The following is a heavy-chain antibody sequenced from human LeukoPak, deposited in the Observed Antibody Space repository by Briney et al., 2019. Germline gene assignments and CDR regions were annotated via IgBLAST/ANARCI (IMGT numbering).Heavy chain of an antibody. J-gene: IGHJ5*02. V-gene: IGHV4-34*01. CDR3: ARGYNLVVPAAIPWFDP. D-gene: IGHD2-2*01. CDR2: INHSGST. CDR1: GGSFSVYY. Sequence: PSETLSLTCAVYGGSFSVYYWSWIRQPPGKGLEWIGEINHSGSTNYNPSLKSRVTISVDTSKNQFSLKLSSVTAADTAVYYCARGYNLVVPAAIPWFDPWGQGTLVTVSS.